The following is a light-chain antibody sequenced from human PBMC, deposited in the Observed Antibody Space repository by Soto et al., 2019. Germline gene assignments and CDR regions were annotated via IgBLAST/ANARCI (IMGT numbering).Light chain of an antibody. J-gene: IGKJ5*01. Sequence: DIVLTQSPGTLSLSPGKRATLSCWASQSVGNNYLAWYQQKPGQAPRLLIYHASSRATGIPDRFSGSGSGTDFTLTISRLEPDDFAVYYCQQYGWSPPITFGQGTRLEIK. CDR3: QQYGWSPPIT. V-gene: IGKV3-20*01. CDR2: HAS. CDR1: QSVGNNY.